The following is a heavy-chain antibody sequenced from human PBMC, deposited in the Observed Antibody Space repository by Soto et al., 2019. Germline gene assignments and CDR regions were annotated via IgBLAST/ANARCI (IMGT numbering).Heavy chain of an antibody. V-gene: IGHV4-59*01. CDR1: GGSISSYY. Sequence: PSETLSLTCTVSGGSISSYYWSWIRQPPGKGLEWIGYIYDSGSTNYNPSLKSRVTISVDTSKNQFSLRLTSVTAADTAVYYCAAAPRYWGQGTQVTVSS. CDR3: AAAPRY. J-gene: IGHJ4*02. D-gene: IGHD2-15*01. CDR2: IYDSGST.